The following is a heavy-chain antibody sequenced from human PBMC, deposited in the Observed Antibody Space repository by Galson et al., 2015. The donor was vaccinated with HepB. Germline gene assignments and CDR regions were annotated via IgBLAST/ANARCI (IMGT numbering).Heavy chain of an antibody. Sequence: SVKVSCKASGYTFTNYAMNWVRQAPGQGPEWMGWINTKTGNATYAQGLTGRFVFSLDTSVTTAYVQISSLKAEDTAVYYCARDPFSDGAFDIWGQGTMVTVSS. J-gene: IGHJ3*02. CDR2: INTKTGNA. V-gene: IGHV7-4-1*02. CDR3: ARDPFSDGAFDI. CDR1: GYTFTNYA. D-gene: IGHD5-24*01.